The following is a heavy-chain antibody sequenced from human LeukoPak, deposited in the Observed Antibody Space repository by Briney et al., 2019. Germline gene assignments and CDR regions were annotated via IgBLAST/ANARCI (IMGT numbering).Heavy chain of an antibody. CDR1: GYTFTSYG. Sequence: VASVKVSCKASGYTFTSYGIRWVRQAPGQGLEWMGWISPYNGNTNYAQKLQGRVTMTTDTSTSTAYMELRSLRSDDTAVYYCARALVLKYYYDSSGYYLYWGQGTLVTVSS. CDR2: ISPYNGNT. V-gene: IGHV1-18*01. J-gene: IGHJ4*02. D-gene: IGHD3-22*01. CDR3: ARALVLKYYYDSSGYYLY.